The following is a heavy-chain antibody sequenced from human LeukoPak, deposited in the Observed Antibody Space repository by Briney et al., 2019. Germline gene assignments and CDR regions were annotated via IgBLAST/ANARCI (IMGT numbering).Heavy chain of an antibody. V-gene: IGHV4-61*02. CDR1: GGSISSSSYY. J-gene: IGHJ1*01. Sequence: SSETLSLTCTVSGGSISSSSYYWSWIRQPAGKGLEWIGRIYTSGSTNYNPSLKSRVTMSVDTSKNQFSLKLSSVTAADTAVYYCARSHSGIIGRAEYFQHWGQGTLVTVSS. CDR3: ARSHSGIIGRAEYFQH. D-gene: IGHD1-26*01. CDR2: IYTSGST.